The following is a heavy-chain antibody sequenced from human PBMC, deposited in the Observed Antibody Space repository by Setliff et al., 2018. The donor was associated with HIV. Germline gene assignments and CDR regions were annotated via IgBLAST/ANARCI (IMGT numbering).Heavy chain of an antibody. V-gene: IGHV4-59*01. Sequence: SETLSLTCTVSGVSISYYHWSWIRQPPGKGLEWIGYISYTGNTNYDPSLASRVTMSIDTSKMQFSLKLTSVSAADTAVYYCARDTYISGNHYYYYYMDVWGKGTTVTVSS. J-gene: IGHJ6*03. CDR3: ARDTYISGNHYYYYYMDV. CDR2: ISYTGNT. CDR1: GVSISYYH. D-gene: IGHD3-10*01.